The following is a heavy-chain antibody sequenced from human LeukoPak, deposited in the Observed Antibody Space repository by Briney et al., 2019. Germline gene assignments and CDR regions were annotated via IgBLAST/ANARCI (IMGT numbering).Heavy chain of an antibody. D-gene: IGHD2-15*01. V-gene: IGHV3-30*02. CDR1: GLTFSRYG. J-gene: IGHJ4*02. CDR3: AKDPCSGGSCYSDFDY. CDR2: IRYDGSNK. Sequence: KPGGSLRLSCAASGLTFSRYGMHWVRQAPGKGLEWVAFIRYDGSNKYYADSVKGRFTISRDNSKNTLYLQMNSLRAEDTAVYYCAKDPCSGGSCYSDFDYWGQGTLVTVSS.